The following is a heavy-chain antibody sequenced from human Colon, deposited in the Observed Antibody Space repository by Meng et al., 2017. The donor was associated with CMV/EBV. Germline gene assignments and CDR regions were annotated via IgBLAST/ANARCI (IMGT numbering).Heavy chain of an antibody. J-gene: IGHJ4*02. D-gene: IGHD3-3*02. V-gene: IGHV3-23*01. CDR3: AKVLISTSWLPQPFDA. CDR2: ISGSGGST. Sequence: GGSLRLSCAASGFTFSSYAMSWVRQAPGKGLEWVSAISGSGGSTYYADSVKGRFTISRDNSKNTLYLQMNSLRAEDTAVYFCAKVLISTSWLPQPFDAWGQGTLVTVSS. CDR1: GFTFSSYA.